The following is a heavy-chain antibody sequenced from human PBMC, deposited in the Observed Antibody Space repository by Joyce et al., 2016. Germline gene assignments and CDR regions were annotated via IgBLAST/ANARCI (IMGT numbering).Heavy chain of an antibody. CDR3: ARGGMIRHRYFGY. D-gene: IGHD3-16*01. CDR1: GFTFSNYG. CDR2: ITGSGSGT. Sequence: EVQLLESGGGLAQPGGSLRLSCAASGFTFSNYGMSWVRQAPGKGLEWVSTITGSGSGTYYADSLKGRFTISRDNSKNTLYLQMSSLRGEDTAVYYCARGGMIRHRYFGYWGQGTLVTVSS. V-gene: IGHV3-23*01. J-gene: IGHJ4*02.